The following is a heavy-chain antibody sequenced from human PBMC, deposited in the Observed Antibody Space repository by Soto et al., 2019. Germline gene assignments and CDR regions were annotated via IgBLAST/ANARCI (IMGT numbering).Heavy chain of an antibody. Sequence: QVQLVQSGAEVKKPGASVKVSCKASGYTFTSYGISWVRQAPGQGLEWMGWISAYNGNTNYAQKLQGRVTMTTDTSASTAYMELRSLRSDDTAVYYCARDCSGGSCYSVPSLWGQGTLVTVSS. D-gene: IGHD2-15*01. J-gene: IGHJ4*02. CDR1: GYTFTSYG. CDR3: ARDCSGGSCYSVPSL. CDR2: ISAYNGNT. V-gene: IGHV1-18*01.